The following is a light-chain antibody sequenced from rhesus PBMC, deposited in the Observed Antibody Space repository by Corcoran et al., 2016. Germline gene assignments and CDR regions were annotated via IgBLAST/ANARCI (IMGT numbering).Light chain of an antibody. CDR2: AAS. J-gene: IGKJ3*01. CDR3: LQDYSTPIT. Sequence: DIQMTQSPSSLSASVGDRVTITCRASQGISDYLSWYQQKPGKVLKRLTDAASSLESGVPSRFRGSGSGTDFTITISSLKPEDFAAYYCLQDYSTPITFGPGTKLDIK. V-gene: IGKV1-36*02. CDR1: QGISDY.